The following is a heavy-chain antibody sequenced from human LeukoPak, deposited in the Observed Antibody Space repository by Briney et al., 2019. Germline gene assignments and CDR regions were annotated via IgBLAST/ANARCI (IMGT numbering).Heavy chain of an antibody. J-gene: IGHJ4*02. CDR2: INPNSGGT. CDR3: ASLSLLWFGEYK. Sequence: ASVKVSCKASGYTFTGYYMHWVRQAPGQGLERMGWINPNSGGTNYAQKFQGRVTMTRDTSISTAYMELSRLRSDDTAVYYCASLSLLWFGEYKWGQGTLVTVSS. D-gene: IGHD3-10*01. CDR1: GYTFTGYY. V-gene: IGHV1-2*02.